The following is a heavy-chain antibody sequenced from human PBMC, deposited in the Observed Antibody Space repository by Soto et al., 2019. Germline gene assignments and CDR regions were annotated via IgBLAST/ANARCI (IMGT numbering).Heavy chain of an antibody. J-gene: IGHJ4*02. CDR2: ISGSGGST. D-gene: IGHD3-3*01. V-gene: IGHV3-23*01. CDR1: GFTFSSYA. Sequence: EVQLLESGGGLVQPGGSLRLSCAASGFTFSSYAMSWVRQAPGKGLEWVSAISGSGGSTYYADSVKGRFTISRDNSKNPLYLQINSLRAEDTAVYYCAKVQLWSGYYFLDPPVGYFDYWGQGTLVTVSS. CDR3: AKVQLWSGYYFLDPPVGYFDY.